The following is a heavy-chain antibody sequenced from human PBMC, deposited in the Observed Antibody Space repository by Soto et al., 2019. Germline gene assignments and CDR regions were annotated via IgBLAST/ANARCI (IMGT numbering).Heavy chain of an antibody. CDR3: ARVGFYDSGGYYDYFDY. V-gene: IGHV6-1*01. CDR2: TYYRSKWYN. D-gene: IGHD3-22*01. J-gene: IGHJ4*01. CDR1: GDSVSSNSAA. Sequence: PSQTLSLTCAISGDSVSSNSAAWNWIRQSPSRGLEWLGRTYYRSKWYNDYAVSVKSRITINPDTSKNQFSLQLNSVTPEDTAVYYCARVGFYDSGGYYDYFDYWGQGTLVTVSS.